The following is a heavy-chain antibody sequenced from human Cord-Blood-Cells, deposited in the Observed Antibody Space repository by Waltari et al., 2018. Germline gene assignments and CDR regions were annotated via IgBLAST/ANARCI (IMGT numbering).Heavy chain of an antibody. Sequence: QVQLQESGPGLVKPSETLSLTCAVSGYSISSGYYWGWIWQPPGKGLEWIGSIYHSGSTYYNPSLKSRVTISVDTSKNQFSLKLSSVTAADTAVYYCARDGYSSGWYDYWGQGTLVTVSS. D-gene: IGHD6-19*01. CDR3: ARDGYSSGWYDY. CDR1: GYSISSGYY. CDR2: IYHSGST. J-gene: IGHJ4*02. V-gene: IGHV4-38-2*02.